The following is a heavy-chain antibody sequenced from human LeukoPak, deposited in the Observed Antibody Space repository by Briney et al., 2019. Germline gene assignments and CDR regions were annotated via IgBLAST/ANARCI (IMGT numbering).Heavy chain of an antibody. CDR1: GFTFSSYG. J-gene: IGHJ4*02. D-gene: IGHD6-13*01. V-gene: IGHV3-30*02. Sequence: GGSLRLSCAASGFTFSSYGMHWVRQAPGKGLEWVAFVRYDGSNKYYADSVKGRFTISGDNSKNTLYLQMNSLRVEDTAVYYCARDPSGSSSWVRFDYWGQGTLVTVSS. CDR3: ARDPSGSSSWVRFDY. CDR2: VRYDGSNK.